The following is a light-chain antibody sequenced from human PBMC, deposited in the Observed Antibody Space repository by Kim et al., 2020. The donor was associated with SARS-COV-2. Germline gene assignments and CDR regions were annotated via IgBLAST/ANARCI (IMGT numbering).Light chain of an antibody. Sequence: SYELTQPPSVSVSPGQTASIPGSGDKLGAKYACWYQQKPGQSPVLVIYQDSKRPSGIPERFSGSNSGNTASLTISGTQAMDEADYYCQAWDSSTNWVFGGGTKLIV. CDR2: QDS. CDR3: QAWDSSTNWV. V-gene: IGLV3-1*01. CDR1: KLGAKY. J-gene: IGLJ3*02.